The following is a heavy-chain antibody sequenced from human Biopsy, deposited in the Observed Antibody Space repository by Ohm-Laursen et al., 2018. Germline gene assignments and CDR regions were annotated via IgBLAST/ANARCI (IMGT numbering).Heavy chain of an antibody. Sequence: SLRLSCSAASGFNFSAYGMHWVRQAPDKGLEWVALTWDDGSHQYYADSVKGRFTISRDNSKNSLYLHINTLRVEDTAVYYCVTDRLDDITKVRGIMTDWGQGTLVIVPS. D-gene: IGHD3-10*01. V-gene: IGHV3-33*01. CDR3: VTDRLDDITKVRGIMTD. CDR1: GFNFSAYG. J-gene: IGHJ4*02. CDR2: TWDDGSHQ.